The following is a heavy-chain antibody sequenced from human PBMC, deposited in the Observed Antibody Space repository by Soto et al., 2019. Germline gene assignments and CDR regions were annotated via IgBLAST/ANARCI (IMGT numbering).Heavy chain of an antibody. Sequence: SETLSLTCTVSGGSISSSSYYWGWIRQPPGKGLEWIGSIYYSGSTYYNPSLKSRVTISVDTSKNQFSLKLSSVTAADTAVYYCARLTRGSYWYLDLWGRGTLVTVSS. V-gene: IGHV4-39*01. J-gene: IGHJ2*01. D-gene: IGHD3-16*01. CDR2: IYYSGST. CDR1: GGSISSSSYY. CDR3: ARLTRGSYWYLDL.